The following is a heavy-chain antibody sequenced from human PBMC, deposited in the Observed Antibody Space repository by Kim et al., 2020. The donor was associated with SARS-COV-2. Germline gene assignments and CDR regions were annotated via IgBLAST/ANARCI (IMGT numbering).Heavy chain of an antibody. V-gene: IGHV3-64D*06. CDR1: GFTFSSYA. Sequence: GGSLRLSCSASGFTFSSYAMHWVRQAPGKGLEYVSAISSNGGSTYYADSVKGRFTISRDNSKNTLYLQMSSLRAEDTAVYYCVGGLVLGAFDIWGQGTMVTVSS. CDR3: VGGLVLGAFDI. CDR2: ISSNGGST. J-gene: IGHJ3*02. D-gene: IGHD6-19*01.